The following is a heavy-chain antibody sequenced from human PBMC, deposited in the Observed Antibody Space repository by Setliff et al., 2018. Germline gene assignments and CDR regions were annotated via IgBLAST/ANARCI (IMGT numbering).Heavy chain of an antibody. CDR1: GYSISSGYY. J-gene: IGHJ6*04. CDR2: IYRTGTT. V-gene: IGHV4-38-2*01. Sequence: PSETLSLTCGVSGYSISSGYYWGWIRQPPGKGLEWIGSIYRTGTTHYNPSLKSRVTISVDTSKNQFSLKLSSVTAADTAVYYCASTNFLPRGFGYYYGSVKMDVWGKGTTVTVSS. CDR3: ASTNFLPRGFGYYYGSVKMDV. D-gene: IGHD3-10*01.